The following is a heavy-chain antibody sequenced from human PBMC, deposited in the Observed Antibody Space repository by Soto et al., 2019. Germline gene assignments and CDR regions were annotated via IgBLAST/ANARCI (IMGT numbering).Heavy chain of an antibody. D-gene: IGHD6-19*01. CDR1: GGTFSSYT. V-gene: IGHV1-69*08. Sequence: QVQLVQSGAEVKKPGSSVKVSCKASGGTFSSYTISWVRQAPGQGLEWMGRIIPILGIANYAQKFQGRVTITADKSTSTAYMELSSLRSEDTAVYYCARDSSGGWQTPDSWGQGTLVTVSS. CDR3: ARDSSGGWQTPDS. CDR2: IIPILGIA. J-gene: IGHJ4*02.